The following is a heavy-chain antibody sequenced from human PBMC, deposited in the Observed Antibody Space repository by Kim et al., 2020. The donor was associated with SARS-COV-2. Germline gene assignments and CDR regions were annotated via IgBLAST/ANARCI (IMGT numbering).Heavy chain of an antibody. CDR2: IIPIFGTA. V-gene: IGHV1-69*13. D-gene: IGHD2-21*02. Sequence: SVKVSCKASGGTFSSYAISWVRQAPGQGLEWMGGIIPIFGTANYAQKFQGRVTITADESTSTAYMELSSLRSEDTAVYYCARGAVATPYYYGMDVWGQGTTVTVSS. CDR1: GGTFSSYA. J-gene: IGHJ6*02. CDR3: ARGAVATPYYYGMDV.